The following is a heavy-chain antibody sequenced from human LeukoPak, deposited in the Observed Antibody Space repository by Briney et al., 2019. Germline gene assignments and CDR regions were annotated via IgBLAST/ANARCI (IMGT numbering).Heavy chain of an antibody. Sequence: PGGSLRLPCAASGFTFSSYSMNWVRQAPGKGLEWVSYISVDFSPIYYRDSVEGRFTISRDNAMNSVYVEMNSLRVEDTAIYYCARVVDRDPGYMDVWGKGTTVTVSS. D-gene: IGHD2-2*01. CDR3: ARVVDRDPGYMDV. J-gene: IGHJ6*03. CDR2: ISVDFSPI. V-gene: IGHV3-48*01. CDR1: GFTFSSYS.